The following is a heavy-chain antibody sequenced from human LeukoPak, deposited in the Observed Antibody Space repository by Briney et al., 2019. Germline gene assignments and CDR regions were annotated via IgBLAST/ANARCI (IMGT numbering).Heavy chain of an antibody. D-gene: IGHD5-24*01. CDR1: GFTFSSYA. J-gene: IGHJ4*02. Sequence: AGGSLRLSCAASGFTFSSYAMSWVRQPPGKGLEWIGSIYYSGSTYYNPSLKSRVTISVDTSKNQFSLKLSSVTAADTAVYYCARMASALRGDYFDYWGQGTLVTVSS. CDR2: IYYSGST. CDR3: ARMASALRGDYFDY. V-gene: IGHV4-38-2*01.